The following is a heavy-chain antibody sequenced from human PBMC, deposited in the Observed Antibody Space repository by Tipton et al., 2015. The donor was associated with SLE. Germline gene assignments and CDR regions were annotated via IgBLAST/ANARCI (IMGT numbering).Heavy chain of an antibody. V-gene: IGHV4-39*07. CDR3: ARDPIGSQWLVESYFDY. D-gene: IGHD6-19*01. Sequence: TLSLTCTVSGGSIRSGSYYWGWIRQPPGKGLEWIGSIYYSGSTYYNPSLKSRVTISVDTSKNQFSLKLSSVTAADTAVYYCARDPIGSQWLVESYFDYWGQGTLVTVSS. J-gene: IGHJ4*02. CDR2: IYYSGST. CDR1: GGSIRSGSYY.